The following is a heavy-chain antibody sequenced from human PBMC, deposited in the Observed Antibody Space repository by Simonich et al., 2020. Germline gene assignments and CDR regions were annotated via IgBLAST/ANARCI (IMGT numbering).Heavy chain of an antibody. J-gene: IGHJ1*01. V-gene: IGHV1-2*02. D-gene: IGHD6-13*01. Sequence: QVQLVQSGAEVKKPGASVKVSCKASGYTFTGYYMHWVRQAPGQGLEGKGWINPNSGGTNHAQKFQGRVTMTRDTSISTAYMELSRLRSDDTAVYYCARSHIAAAGTGYFQHWGQGTLVTVSS. CDR1: GYTFTGYY. CDR3: ARSHIAAAGTGYFQH. CDR2: INPNSGGT.